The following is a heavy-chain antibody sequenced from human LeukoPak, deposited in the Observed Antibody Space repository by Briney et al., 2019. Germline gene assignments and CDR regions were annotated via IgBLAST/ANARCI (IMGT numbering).Heavy chain of an antibody. CDR2: ISGSGGST. CDR1: GFTFSSYA. CDR3: ARDATRAGTSRYYYMDV. D-gene: IGHD6-13*01. Sequence: GGSLRLSCAASGFTFSSYAMSWVRQAPGKGLEWVSAISGSGGSTYYADSVKGRFTISRDNAKNSLYLQMNSLRAEDTAVYYCARDATRAGTSRYYYMDVWGKGTTVTVSS. J-gene: IGHJ6*03. V-gene: IGHV3-23*01.